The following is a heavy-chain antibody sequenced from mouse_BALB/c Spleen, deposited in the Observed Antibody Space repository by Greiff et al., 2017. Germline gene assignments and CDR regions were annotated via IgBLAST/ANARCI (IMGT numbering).Heavy chain of an antibody. Sequence: EVKLVESGGGLVKPGGSLKLSCSASGFTFSSYAMSWVRQSPEKRLEWVAEISSGGSYTYYPDTVTGRFTISRDNAKNTLYLEMSSLRSEDTAMYYCAREYGKGYAMDYWGQGTSVTVSS. CDR1: GFTFSSYA. V-gene: IGHV5-9-4*01. CDR3: AREYGKGYAMDY. J-gene: IGHJ4*01. D-gene: IGHD2-10*02. CDR2: ISSGGSYT.